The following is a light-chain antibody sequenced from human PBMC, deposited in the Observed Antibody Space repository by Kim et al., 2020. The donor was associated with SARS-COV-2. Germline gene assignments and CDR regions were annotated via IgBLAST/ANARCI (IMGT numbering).Light chain of an antibody. CDR1: QSVSSN. CDR3: QQYNNWPPIT. J-gene: IGKJ5*01. Sequence: SPGERATLSCRASQSVSSNLAWYQHKPGQAPRLLSYGASTRATGIPARFSGSGSGTKFTLTISSLQSEDFAVYYCQQYNNWPPITFGQGTRLEIK. V-gene: IGKV3-15*01. CDR2: GAS.